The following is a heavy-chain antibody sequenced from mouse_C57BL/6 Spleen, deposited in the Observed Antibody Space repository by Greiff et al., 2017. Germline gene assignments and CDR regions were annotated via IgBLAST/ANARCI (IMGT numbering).Heavy chain of an antibody. D-gene: IGHD4-1*01. Sequence: VQLQESGAELARPGASVKLSCKASGYTFTSYGVSWVKQRTGQGLEWIGEIYPRSGNTYYNEKFKGKATLTADKSSSTAYMELRSLTSEDSAVYFCAKEGTGTYVDYWGQGTTLTVSS. V-gene: IGHV1-81*01. J-gene: IGHJ2*01. CDR2: IYPRSGNT. CDR3: AKEGTGTYVDY. CDR1: GYTFTSYG.